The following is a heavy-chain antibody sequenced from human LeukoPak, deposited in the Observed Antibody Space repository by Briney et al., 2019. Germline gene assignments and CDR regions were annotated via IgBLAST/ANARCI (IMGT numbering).Heavy chain of an antibody. D-gene: IGHD3-22*01. CDR2: IYTSGST. Sequence: PSETLSLTCTVSGGSISSGSYYWSWIRQPAGKGLEWIGRIYTSGSTNYNPSLKSRVTISVDTSKNQFSLKLSSVTAADTAVYYCARMVQSTDSSGFYLPEYFQHWGQGTLITVSS. CDR1: GGSISSGSYY. CDR3: ARMVQSTDSSGFYLPEYFQH. V-gene: IGHV4-61*02. J-gene: IGHJ1*01.